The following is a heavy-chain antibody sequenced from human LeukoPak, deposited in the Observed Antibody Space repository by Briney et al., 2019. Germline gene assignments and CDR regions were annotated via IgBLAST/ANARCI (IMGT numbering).Heavy chain of an antibody. CDR2: IYYSGST. CDR1: GDPISSYSDY. CDR3: AREYSAFDY. Sequence: SETLSLTCTGSGDPISSYSDYKWTWIRQPPGKRLEWIGYIYYSGSTNYNPSLRSRVTISVDTSKNQFSLKLTSVTAADTAVYYCAREYSAFDYWSQGTLVTVSS. J-gene: IGHJ4*02. D-gene: IGHD5-12*01. V-gene: IGHV4-61*08.